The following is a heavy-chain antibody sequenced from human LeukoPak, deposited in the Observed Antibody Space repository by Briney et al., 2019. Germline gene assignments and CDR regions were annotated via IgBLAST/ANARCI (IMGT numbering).Heavy chain of an antibody. CDR1: GYTFTSYA. CDR3: ARSELTNSGWYPKFDY. D-gene: IGHD6-19*01. J-gene: IGHJ4*02. Sequence: EASVKVSCKASGYTFTSYAMNWVRQAPGQGLEWMGWINTNTGNPTYAQGFTGRFVFSLDTSVSTAYLQISSLKAEDTAVYYCARSELTNSGWYPKFDYWGQGTLVTVSS. CDR2: INTNTGNP. V-gene: IGHV7-4-1*02.